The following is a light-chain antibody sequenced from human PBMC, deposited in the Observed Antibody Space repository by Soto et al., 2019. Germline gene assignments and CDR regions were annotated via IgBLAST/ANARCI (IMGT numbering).Light chain of an antibody. CDR1: QSIRHY. Sequence: DIQMTQSPPTLSASVGDRVTITCRASQSIRHYLAWYQQMPGKAPKLLIYGASTLQSGVPSRFSGSGSGTEFTLTISSLQPDDFGTYFCQHHNSYSQTFGQGTKVEF. J-gene: IGKJ1*01. V-gene: IGKV1-5*01. CDR3: QHHNSYSQT. CDR2: GAS.